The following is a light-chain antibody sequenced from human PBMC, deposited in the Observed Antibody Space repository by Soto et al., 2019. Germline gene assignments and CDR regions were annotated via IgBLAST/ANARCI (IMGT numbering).Light chain of an antibody. CDR1: QSVGSD. Sequence: EIVMTQSPATLSVSPGASAPLSCRASQSVGSDLAWYQQTPGQAPRLLIYDASTRAPGIPDRFSGNGSGTEFTLTISSLQSDDFAVYYCYHFSNWPPWTFGQGTKVDIK. CDR3: YHFSNWPPWT. V-gene: IGKV3-15*01. J-gene: IGKJ1*01. CDR2: DAS.